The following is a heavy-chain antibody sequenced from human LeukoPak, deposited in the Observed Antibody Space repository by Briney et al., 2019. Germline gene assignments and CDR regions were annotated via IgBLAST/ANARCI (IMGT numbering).Heavy chain of an antibody. CDR2: INTSGNT. CDR1: GGSISSYY. D-gene: IGHD3-10*01. J-gene: IGHJ4*02. CDR3: ARGFRGPNFDY. V-gene: IGHV4-4*07. Sequence: PSETLSLTCTVSGGSISSYYWSWIRQPAGKGLEWIGRINTSGNTNYNPSLKSRVTISVDTSKNQFSLRLSSVTAADTAVYYCARGFRGPNFDYWGQGTLVTVSS.